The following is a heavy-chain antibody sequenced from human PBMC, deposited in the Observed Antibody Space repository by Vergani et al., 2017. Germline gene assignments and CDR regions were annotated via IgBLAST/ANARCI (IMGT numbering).Heavy chain of an antibody. V-gene: IGHV4-34*01. CDR3: ARGYSSGWYDY. CDR2: INHSGST. J-gene: IGHJ4*02. CDR1: GGSFSGYY. D-gene: IGHD6-19*01. Sequence: QVQLQQWGAGLLKPSETLSLTCAVYGGSFSGYYWSWIRQPPGKGLEWIGEINHSGSTNYNPSLKSLVTISVDTSKNQFSLKLSSETAADTAVYYCARGYSSGWYDYWGQGTLVTVSS.